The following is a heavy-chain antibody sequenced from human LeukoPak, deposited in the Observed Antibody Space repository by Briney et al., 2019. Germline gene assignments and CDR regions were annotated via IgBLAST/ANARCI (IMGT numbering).Heavy chain of an antibody. V-gene: IGHV1-2*02. CDR3: ARVGYCTKGVCMNYVY. J-gene: IGHJ4*02. Sequence: ASVKVSCKASGYMFTAPYIHWMRQAPGQGLEWMGWINPNSGGTRYAQTFQGRITVTRDTSTSTAYMELSGLRDDDTAVYYCARVGYCTKGVCMNYVYWGQGTLVSVSS. CDR2: INPNSGGT. CDR1: GYMFTAPY. D-gene: IGHD2-8*01.